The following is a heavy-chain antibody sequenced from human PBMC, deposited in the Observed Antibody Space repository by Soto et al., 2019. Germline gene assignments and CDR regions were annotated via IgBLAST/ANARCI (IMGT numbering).Heavy chain of an antibody. D-gene: IGHD6-6*01. V-gene: IGHV4-4*07. CDR3: ASGRLVSRYYGLDV. J-gene: IGHJ6*02. CDR1: GGSMNDYY. CDR2: IFTSGNT. Sequence: KPSETLSLTCTVSGGSMNDYYWSWIRQPAGKGLEWIGRIFTSGNTNYNPSLRSRLTMSVDTSTNQVSLRPTSVTAADTAVYYCASGRLVSRYYGLDVWGQGTTVTVSS.